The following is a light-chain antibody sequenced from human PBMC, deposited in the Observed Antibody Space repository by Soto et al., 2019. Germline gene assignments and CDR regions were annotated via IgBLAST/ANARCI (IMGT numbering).Light chain of an antibody. Sequence: QSARTQPPSASGSPGQSVTISCTGTSSDVGGYNYVSWYQQHPGKAPKLMIYEVSKRPSGVPDRFSGSKSGNTASLTVSGLQAEDEADYYCSSYAGSNNYVLGTGTKVTVL. CDR3: SSYAGSNNYV. V-gene: IGLV2-8*01. J-gene: IGLJ1*01. CDR1: SSDVGGYNY. CDR2: EVS.